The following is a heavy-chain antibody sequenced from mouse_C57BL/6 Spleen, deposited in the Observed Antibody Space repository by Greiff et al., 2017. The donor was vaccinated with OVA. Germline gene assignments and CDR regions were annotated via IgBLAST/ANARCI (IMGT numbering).Heavy chain of an antibody. CDR2: INPSNGGT. Sequence: VQLQQPGTELVKPGASVKLSCKASGYTFTSYWMHWVKQRPGQGLEWIGNINPSNGGTNYNEKFKSKATLTVDKSSSTAYMQLSSLTSEDSAVYYCARGGGRLRYAMDYWGQGTSVTVSS. V-gene: IGHV1-53*01. CDR1: GYTFTSYW. CDR3: ARGGGRLRYAMDY. J-gene: IGHJ4*01. D-gene: IGHD1-1*01.